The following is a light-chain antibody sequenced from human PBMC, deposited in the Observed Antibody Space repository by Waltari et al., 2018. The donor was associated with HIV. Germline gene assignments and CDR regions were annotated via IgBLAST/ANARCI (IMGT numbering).Light chain of an antibody. CDR3: QSYDSSLRGV. J-gene: IGLJ3*02. V-gene: IGLV1-40*01. CDR2: DNT. Sequence: QSVLTQPPSVSGAPGQRVTISCSGSGSNIGAGYDVHWYQQLPGSAPTLLIYDNTKRPSGGPYRFSGSKSGTSASLAITGLQAEDEADYYCQSYDSSLRGVFGGGTKLTVL. CDR1: GSNIGAGYD.